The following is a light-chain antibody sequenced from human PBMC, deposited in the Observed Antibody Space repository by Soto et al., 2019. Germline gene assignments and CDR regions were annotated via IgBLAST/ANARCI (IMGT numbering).Light chain of an antibody. CDR2: GAS. CDR3: QQYNNWHTIT. CDR1: QSFRGL. V-gene: IGKV3D-15*01. J-gene: IGKJ5*01. Sequence: EVVLTQSPVTLSLSPGERATLSASSSQSFRGLLAWYQQKPGQAPRLLVYGASTRATGIPARFSGSGSGTEFTLTISSLKSEDFAVYYCQQYNNWHTITFGQGTRLEIK.